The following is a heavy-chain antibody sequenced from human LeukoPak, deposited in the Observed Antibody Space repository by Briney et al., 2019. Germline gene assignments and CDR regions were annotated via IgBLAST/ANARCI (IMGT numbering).Heavy chain of an antibody. D-gene: IGHD6-13*01. V-gene: IGHV3-21*01. CDR3: ASARAGIAANYMDV. J-gene: IGHJ6*03. CDR2: ISSSGSYI. Sequence: GGSLRLSCAASGFTFSSYSMDWVRQAPGKGLEWVSSISSSGSYIYYTDSVKGRFTISKTNPTNSLYLQSTSLRAEDTAVYYCASARAGIAANYMDVWGKGTTVTVSS. CDR1: GFTFSSYS.